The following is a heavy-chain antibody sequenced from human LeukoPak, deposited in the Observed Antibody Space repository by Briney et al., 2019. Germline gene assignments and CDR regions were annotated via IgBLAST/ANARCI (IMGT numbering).Heavy chain of an antibody. CDR2: IHYTGST. CDR1: GGSIRSSSYN. J-gene: IGHJ6*03. CDR3: AGGYGAALPMDV. D-gene: IGHD4-17*01. Sequence: PSETLSLTCTVSGGSIRSSSYNWGWLRQPPGKGLEWIGSIHYTGSTYYNPSLKSRVTISVDTSKNQFSLKLSSVTAADTAVYYCAGGYGAALPMDVWGKGTTVTISS. V-gene: IGHV4-39*07.